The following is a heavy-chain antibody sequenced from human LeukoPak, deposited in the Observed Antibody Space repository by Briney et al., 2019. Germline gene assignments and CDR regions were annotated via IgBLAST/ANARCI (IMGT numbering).Heavy chain of an antibody. D-gene: IGHD5-18*01. CDR2: IYYSGRT. CDR3: ARGSEYSYGYGDY. J-gene: IGHJ4*02. Sequence: SETLSLTCTLSGGSIRSYYWSWIRHPRGKGLEWFGYIYYSGRTNYNPSLKSRVTISVDTSKNQFSLRLSSVTAADTAVYYCARGSEYSYGYGDYWGQGTLVTVSS. CDR1: GGSIRSYY. V-gene: IGHV4-59*01.